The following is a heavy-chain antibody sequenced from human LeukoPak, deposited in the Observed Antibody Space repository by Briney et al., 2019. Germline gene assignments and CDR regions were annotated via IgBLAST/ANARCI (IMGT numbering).Heavy chain of an antibody. J-gene: IGHJ4*02. CDR3: AKDLGGVIDY. D-gene: IGHD3-16*01. CDR1: GFTFSSYG. Sequence: PGGSLRLSCAAPGFTFSSYGVHWVRQAPGKGLEWVAVISYDGSNKYYADSVKGRFTISRDNSKNTLYLQMNSLRAEDTAVYYCAKDLGGVIDYWGQGTLVTVSS. V-gene: IGHV3-30*18. CDR2: ISYDGSNK.